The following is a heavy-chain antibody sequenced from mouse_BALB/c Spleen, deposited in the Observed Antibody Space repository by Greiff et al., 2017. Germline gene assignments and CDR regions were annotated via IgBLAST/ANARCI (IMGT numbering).Heavy chain of an antibody. V-gene: IGHV5-6-3*01. Sequence: EVQRVESGGGLVQPGGSLKLSCAASGFTFSSYGMSWVRQTPDKRLELVATINSNGGSTYYPDSVKGRFTISRDNAKNTLYLQMSSLKSEDTAMYYCARGGNYQAWFAYWGQGTLVTVSA. J-gene: IGHJ3*01. D-gene: IGHD2-1*01. CDR3: ARGGNYQAWFAY. CDR1: GFTFSSYG. CDR2: INSNGGST.